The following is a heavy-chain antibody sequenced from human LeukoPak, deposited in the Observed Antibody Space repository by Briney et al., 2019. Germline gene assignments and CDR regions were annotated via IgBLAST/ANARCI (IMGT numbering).Heavy chain of an antibody. CDR3: AKDIQRNKQSYWYLDL. CDR2: ISCNSGSI. CDR1: EFTFDGYA. V-gene: IGHV3-9*01. Sequence: GGSLRLSCAASEFTFDGYAMNWVRQAPGKGLEWVSGISCNSGSIDYADSVKGRFTISRDNAKNSLYLQMNSLRAEDTALYYCAKDIQRNKQSYWYLDLWGRGTMVSLSS. J-gene: IGHJ2*01.